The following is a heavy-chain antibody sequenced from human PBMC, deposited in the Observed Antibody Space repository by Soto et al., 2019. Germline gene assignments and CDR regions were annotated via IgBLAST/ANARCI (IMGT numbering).Heavy chain of an antibody. J-gene: IGHJ6*02. D-gene: IGHD2-2*01. Sequence: QVQLQESGPGLVKPSQTLSLTCTVSGGSISSGDYYWSWIRQPPGKGLEWVGSIYYSGSTYYNPSLKDRLTISVDTSKTQFSLKLSSVTAADTAVYYCARADDCSSTCCYFFSGGDGMDVWGQGTTVTVSS. CDR2: IYYSGST. CDR1: GGSISSGDYY. CDR3: ARADDCSSTCCYFFSGGDGMDV. V-gene: IGHV4-30-4*01.